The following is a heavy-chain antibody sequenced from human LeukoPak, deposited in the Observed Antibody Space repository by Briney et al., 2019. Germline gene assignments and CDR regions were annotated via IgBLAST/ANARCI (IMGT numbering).Heavy chain of an antibody. CDR3: AKDGDNGYSYNIDY. D-gene: IGHD5-18*01. V-gene: IGHV3-23*01. CDR1: GFTFSNYA. J-gene: IGHJ4*02. CDR2: TSGSGGLT. Sequence: GGSLRLSCAASGFTFSNYAMSWVRQAPGKGLEWVSSTSGSGGLTYYADFVKGRFTISRDNSKHTLYTQMNSLRAEDTAVYYCAKDGDNGYSYNIDYWGPGTLITVSS.